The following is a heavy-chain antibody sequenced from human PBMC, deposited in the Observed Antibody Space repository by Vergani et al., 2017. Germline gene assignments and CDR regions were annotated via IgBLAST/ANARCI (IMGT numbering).Heavy chain of an antibody. CDR1: GYTFTSYG. J-gene: IGHJ4*02. Sequence: QVQLVQSGAEVKKPGASVKVSCKASGYTFTSYGISWVRKAPGQGLEWMGWISAYNGNTNYAQKLQGRVTMTTDTSTSTAYMELRSLRSDDTAVYYCAREWYYYDSSGYYYPDYWGQGTLVTVSS. V-gene: IGHV1-18*01. CDR3: AREWYYYDSSGYYYPDY. D-gene: IGHD3-22*01. CDR2: ISAYNGNT.